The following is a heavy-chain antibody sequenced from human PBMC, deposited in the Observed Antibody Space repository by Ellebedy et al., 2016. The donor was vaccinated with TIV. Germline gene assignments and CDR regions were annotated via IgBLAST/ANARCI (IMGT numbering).Heavy chain of an antibody. Sequence: GESLKISCAASGFTFSSYGMHWVRQAPGKGLEWVAVISYDGSNKYYADSVKGRFTISRDNSKNTLYLQMNSLRAEDTAVYYCAKDNGYEYYYYGMDVWGQGTTVAVSS. CDR1: GFTFSSYG. V-gene: IGHV3-30*18. CDR2: ISYDGSNK. D-gene: IGHD6-13*01. CDR3: AKDNGYEYYYYGMDV. J-gene: IGHJ6*02.